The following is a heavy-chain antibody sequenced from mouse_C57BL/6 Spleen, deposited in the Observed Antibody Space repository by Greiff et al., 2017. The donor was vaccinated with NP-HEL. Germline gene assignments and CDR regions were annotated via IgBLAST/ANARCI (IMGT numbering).Heavy chain of an antibody. CDR2: ISDGGSYT. J-gene: IGHJ4*01. CDR3: ARVSYYYAMDY. Sequence: EVHLVESGGGLVKPGGSLKLSCAASGFTFSSYAMSWVRQTPEKRLEWVATISDGGSYTYYPDNVKGRFTISRDNAKNNLYLQMSHLKSEDTAMYYCARVSYYYAMDYWGQGTSVTVSS. CDR1: GFTFSSYA. V-gene: IGHV5-4*01.